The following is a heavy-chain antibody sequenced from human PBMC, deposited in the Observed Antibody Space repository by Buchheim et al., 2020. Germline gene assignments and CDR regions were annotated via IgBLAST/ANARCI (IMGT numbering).Heavy chain of an antibody. V-gene: IGHV3-13*04. CDR1: GFTFSNYE. J-gene: IGHJ6*02. CDR2: IGVGGDT. CDR3: SRGAGELELRTMDV. D-gene: IGHD1-7*01. Sequence: EVQLVESGGGLVEPGGSLRLSCAASGFTFSNYEMHWVRQVIGKGLEWVSTIGVGGDTYYPGSVKGRFTISRANAKHSLYLQMNSLRAGDTAVYYCSRGAGELELRTMDVWGQGTT.